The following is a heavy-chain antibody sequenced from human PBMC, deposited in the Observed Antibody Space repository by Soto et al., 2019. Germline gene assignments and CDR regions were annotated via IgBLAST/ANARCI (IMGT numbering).Heavy chain of an antibody. V-gene: IGHV3-48*02. CDR2: ISSSSSTI. CDR3: AGVVLRSFDWLGY. CDR1: GFTFSSYS. D-gene: IGHD3-9*01. Sequence: EVQLVESGGGLVQPGGSLRLSCAASGFTFSSYSMNWVRQAPGKGLEWVSYISSSSSTIYYADSVKGRVTISRDNAKNQLYRQMNSLRDEETAVYYCAGVVLRSFDWLGYWGQGTLVTVSS. J-gene: IGHJ4*02.